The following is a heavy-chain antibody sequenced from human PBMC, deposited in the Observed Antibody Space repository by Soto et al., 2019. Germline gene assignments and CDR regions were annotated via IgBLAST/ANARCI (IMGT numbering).Heavy chain of an antibody. Sequence: SETLSLTCTVSGGSISSSSSYWGWIRQPPGKGLEWIGSIYYSGSTYYNPSLKSRVNILQDTSKNQFSLNLTSMTAADTAVYYCARSQGSSWYSGFFYWGQGTLVTVSS. D-gene: IGHD6-13*01. V-gene: IGHV4-39*01. CDR3: ARSQGSSWYSGFFY. CDR1: GGSISSSSSY. CDR2: IYYSGST. J-gene: IGHJ4*02.